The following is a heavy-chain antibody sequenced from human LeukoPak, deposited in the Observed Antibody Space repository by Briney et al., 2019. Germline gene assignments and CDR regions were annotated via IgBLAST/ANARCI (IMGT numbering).Heavy chain of an antibody. J-gene: IGHJ3*02. Sequence: SQTLSLTCTVSGGSISSGGYYWSWIRQPPGKGLEWIGYIYHSGSTYYNPSLKSRVTISVDRSKNQFSLKLSSVTAADTAVYYCASWGVRQVAFDIWGXXTMVTVSS. D-gene: IGHD3-16*01. V-gene: IGHV4-30-2*01. CDR2: IYHSGST. CDR1: GGSISSGGYY. CDR3: ASWGVRQVAFDI.